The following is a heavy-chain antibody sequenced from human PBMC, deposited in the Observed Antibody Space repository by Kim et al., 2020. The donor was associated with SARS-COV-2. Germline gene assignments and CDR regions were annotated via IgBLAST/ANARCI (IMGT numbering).Heavy chain of an antibody. V-gene: IGHV1-69*04. D-gene: IGHD3-22*01. J-gene: IGHJ4*02. CDR3: ARGPSSGYYLGY. Sequence: SAQKLQGRVKITADKSTSTAYMELSSLRSEDTAVYYCARGPSSGYYLGYWGQGTLVTVSS.